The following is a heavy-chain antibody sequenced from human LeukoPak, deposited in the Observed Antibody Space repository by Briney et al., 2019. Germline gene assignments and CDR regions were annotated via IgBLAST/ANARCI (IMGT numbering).Heavy chain of an antibody. CDR2: ISYDGGNK. Sequence: GGSLRLSCAASGFTFSSYGMHWVRQAPGKGLEWVAVISYDGGNKYYADSVKGRFTISRDNSKNTLYLQMNSLRAEDTAVYYCAKDHRSRNWNDPAEDYWGQGTLVTVSS. D-gene: IGHD1-20*01. V-gene: IGHV3-30*18. CDR3: AKDHRSRNWNDPAEDY. J-gene: IGHJ4*02. CDR1: GFTFSSYG.